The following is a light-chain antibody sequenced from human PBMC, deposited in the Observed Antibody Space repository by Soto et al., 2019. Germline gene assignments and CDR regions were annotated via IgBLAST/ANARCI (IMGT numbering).Light chain of an antibody. CDR2: RDN. V-gene: IGLV1-47*01. CDR1: SSNIGSNY. J-gene: IGLJ2*01. CDR3: AAWDDSLSGPV. Sequence: QAVVTQPPSASRTPGQRVTISCFGSSSNIGSNYVYWYQQLPGTAPKLLIYRDNQRPSGVPDRFSASKSDTSASLAISGLRSEDEAEYYCAAWDDSLSGPVFGGGTKLTVL.